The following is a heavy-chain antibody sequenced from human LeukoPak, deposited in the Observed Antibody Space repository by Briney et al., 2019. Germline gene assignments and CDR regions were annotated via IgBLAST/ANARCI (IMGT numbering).Heavy chain of an antibody. CDR3: ARGRGRYFDWAGHDY. Sequence: SETLSLTCAVYGGSFSGYYWSWIRQPPGKGLECIGEINHSGSTNYNPSLKSRVTISVDTSKNQFSLKLSSVTAADTAVYYCARGRGRYFDWAGHDYWGQGTLVTVSS. V-gene: IGHV4-34*01. CDR1: GGSFSGYY. CDR2: INHSGST. D-gene: IGHD3-9*01. J-gene: IGHJ4*02.